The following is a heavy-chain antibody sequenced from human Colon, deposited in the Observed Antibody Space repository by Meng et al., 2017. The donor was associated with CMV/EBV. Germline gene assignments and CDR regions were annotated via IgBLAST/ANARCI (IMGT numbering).Heavy chain of an antibody. V-gene: IGHV4-39*01. J-gene: IGHJ4*02. CDR1: GGSISSSSLY. Sequence: GSLRLSCTVSGGSISSSSLYWGWIRQSPGRGLEWIGSIHYSGNTYRNPSLMSRVTLSVDTSKNQFSLNLRSVTAADTSIYYCARPSDNGWYYFDSWGQGTLVTVSS. D-gene: IGHD6-19*01. CDR2: IHYSGNT. CDR3: ARPSDNGWYYFDS.